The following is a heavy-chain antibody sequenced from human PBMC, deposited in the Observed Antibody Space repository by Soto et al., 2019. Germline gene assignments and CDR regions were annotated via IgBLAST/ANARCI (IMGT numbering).Heavy chain of an antibody. CDR3: ARGVRNYYDSSGYYYVGY. CDR2: IYYSGST. J-gene: IGHJ4*02. D-gene: IGHD3-22*01. V-gene: IGHV4-59*01. CDR1: GGSISSYY. Sequence: SETLSLTCTVSGGSISSYYWSWIRQPPGKGLEWIGYIYYSGSTNYNPSLKSRVTISVDTSKNQFSLKLSSVTAADTAVYYCARGVRNYYDSSGYYYVGYWGQGTLVTVSS.